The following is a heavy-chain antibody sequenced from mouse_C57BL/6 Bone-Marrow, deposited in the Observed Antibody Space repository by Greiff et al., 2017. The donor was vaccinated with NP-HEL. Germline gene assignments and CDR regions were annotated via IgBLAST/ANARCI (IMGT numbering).Heavy chain of an antibody. V-gene: IGHV5-15*01. CDR3: ARGGGYDERTWFAY. CDR1: GFTFSDYG. CDR2: ISNLAYSI. D-gene: IGHD2-2*01. J-gene: IGHJ3*01. Sequence: EVKLQESGGGLVQPGGSLKLSCAASGFTFSDYGMAWVRQAPRKGPEWVAFISNLAYSIYYADTVTGRFTISRENAKNTLYLEMSSLRSEDTAMYYCARGGGYDERTWFAYWGQGTLVTVSA.